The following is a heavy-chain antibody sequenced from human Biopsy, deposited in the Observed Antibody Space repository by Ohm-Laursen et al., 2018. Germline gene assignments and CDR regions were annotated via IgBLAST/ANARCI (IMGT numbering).Heavy chain of an antibody. CDR1: RLTFQEHA. J-gene: IGHJ4*02. V-gene: IGHV3-9*01. Sequence: SLRLCCTASRLTFQEHAMHWVRLTPGKGLEWVAGIDWNRVSLPYRDSVTRRCTITRDTGKNFHYLQMSSLRVEDTALYVCAKDKGAHNNYDDFYYFDSWGPGTMVTVSA. D-gene: IGHD3-22*01. CDR2: IDWNRVSL. CDR3: AKDKGAHNNYDDFYYFDS.